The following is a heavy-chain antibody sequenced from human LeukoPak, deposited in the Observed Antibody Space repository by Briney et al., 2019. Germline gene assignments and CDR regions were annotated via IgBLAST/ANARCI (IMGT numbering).Heavy chain of an antibody. CDR3: ARGKFGVVIKTLNDAFDI. CDR1: GYTFTGYY. V-gene: IGHV1-2*02. J-gene: IGHJ3*02. D-gene: IGHD3-3*01. Sequence: ASVKVSCKASGYTFTGYYMHWVRQAPGQGLEWMGWINPNSGGTNYAQKFQGRVTMTRDTSISTAYMELSRLRSDDTAVYYCARGKFGVVIKTLNDAFDIWGQGTMVTVSS. CDR2: INPNSGGT.